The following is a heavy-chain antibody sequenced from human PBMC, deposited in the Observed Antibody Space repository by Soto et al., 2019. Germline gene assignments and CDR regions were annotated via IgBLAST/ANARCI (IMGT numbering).Heavy chain of an antibody. V-gene: IGHV5-51*01. J-gene: IGHJ4*02. D-gene: IGHD2-8*01. CDR3: TRHQNLEGMLHYFDY. Sequence: GESLKISCKGSGYSVTSYWSGWVRQMPGKGLEWMRIIYPGDSDTRYSPSFQGQVTISADKSISTAYLQWSSLKTEDTAVYYCTRHQNLEGMLHYFDYWGQGTLVTVSS. CDR2: IYPGDSDT. CDR1: GYSVTSYW.